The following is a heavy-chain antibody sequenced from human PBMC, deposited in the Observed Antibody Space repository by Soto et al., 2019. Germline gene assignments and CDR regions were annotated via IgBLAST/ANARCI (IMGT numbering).Heavy chain of an antibody. D-gene: IGHD2-15*01. CDR2: TNQGGSGK. V-gene: IGHV3-7*03. J-gene: IGHJ4*02. Sequence: GGSLRLSCVASGFTFNEYWMNWVRQAPGKGLEWVANTNQGGSGKYYLDSVKGRFTISRDNAKNSLHLQMNSLRAEDTAVYYCAREENSGAYFIYWGQGALVTVSS. CDR1: GFTFNEYW. CDR3: AREENSGAYFIY.